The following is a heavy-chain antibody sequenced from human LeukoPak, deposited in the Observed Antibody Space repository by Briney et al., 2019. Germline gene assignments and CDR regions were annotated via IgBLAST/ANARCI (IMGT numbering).Heavy chain of an antibody. V-gene: IGHV1-2*04. CDR2: INPNSGGT. CDR1: GYTFTSYD. CDR3: ARGGYGDYFYRHWYFDL. D-gene: IGHD4-17*01. Sequence: ASVKVSCKASGYTFTSYDINWVRQATGQGLEWMGWINPNSGGTNYAQKFQGWVTMTRDTSISTAYMELSRLRSDDTAVYYCARGGYGDYFYRHWYFDLWGRGTLVTVSS. J-gene: IGHJ2*01.